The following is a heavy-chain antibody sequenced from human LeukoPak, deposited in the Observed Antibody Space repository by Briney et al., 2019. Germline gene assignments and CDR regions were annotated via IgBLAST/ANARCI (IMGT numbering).Heavy chain of an antibody. V-gene: IGHV3-23*01. J-gene: IGHJ4*02. CDR3: AKGLERESRLDS. Sequence: PGGSLRLSCAASGFTFSSSAMSWVRQAPGKGLEWVSGIRNSDGMTYYADSVRGRFTISTDNSKNTLYLQMNSLRAEDTALYYCAKGLERESRLDSWGQGTLVTVSS. D-gene: IGHD1-1*01. CDR2: IRNSDGMT. CDR1: GFTFSSSA.